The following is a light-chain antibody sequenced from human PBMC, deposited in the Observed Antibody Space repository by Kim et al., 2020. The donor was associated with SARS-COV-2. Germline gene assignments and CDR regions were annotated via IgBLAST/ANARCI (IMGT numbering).Light chain of an antibody. V-gene: IGLV2-14*03. CDR2: DVT. Sequence: QSALTQPASVSGSPGQWFTISCTGSNSDIGGYNYVSWYQQHPGNAPKLIIYDVTKRPSGVSDRFSGSKSGNTASLIISGLQADDEADYYCSSYTSSKTWVFGGGTQLTVL. J-gene: IGLJ3*02. CDR3: SSYTSSKTWV. CDR1: NSDIGGYNY.